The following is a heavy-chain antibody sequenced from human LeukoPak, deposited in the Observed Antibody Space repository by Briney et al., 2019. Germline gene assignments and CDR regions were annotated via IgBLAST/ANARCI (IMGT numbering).Heavy chain of an antibody. J-gene: IGHJ4*02. CDR3: ARDSYYYDSSGYLDY. D-gene: IGHD3-22*01. CDR1: GFTFSSYW. CDR2: IKQDGSEK. V-gene: IGHV3-7*01. Sequence: PGGSLRLPCAASGFTFSSYWMSWVRQAPGKGLEWVANIKQDGSEKYYVDSVKGRFTISRDNAKNSLYLQMNSLRAEDTAVYYCARDSYYYDSSGYLDYWGQGTLVTVSS.